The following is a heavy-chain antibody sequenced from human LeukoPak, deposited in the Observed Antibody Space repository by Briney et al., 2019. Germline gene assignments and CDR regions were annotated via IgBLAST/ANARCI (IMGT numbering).Heavy chain of an antibody. J-gene: IGHJ3*02. CDR1: GGSISSSNW. CDR2: IYHSGST. D-gene: IGHD1-26*01. Sequence: SETLSLTCAVSGGSISSSNWWSWVRQPPGKGLEWIGEIYHSGSTNYNPSLKSRVTISVDKSKNQFSLKLSSVTAADTAVYYCARREGGSYYVAFDIWGQGTMVTVSS. V-gene: IGHV4-4*02. CDR3: ARREGGSYYVAFDI.